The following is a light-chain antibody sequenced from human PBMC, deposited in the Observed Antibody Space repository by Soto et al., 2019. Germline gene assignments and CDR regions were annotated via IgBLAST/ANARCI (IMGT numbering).Light chain of an antibody. J-gene: IGLJ2*01. CDR1: NSNIGSNT. CDR2: SNN. CDR3: AAWDDSLNGVV. Sequence: QSALTQPPSASGTPGQRVTISCSGSNSNIGSNTVNWYQQLPGTAPKLLIYSNNQRPSGVPDRFSGSKSGTSASLAISGLQSGDEADYYCAAWDDSLNGVVFGGGTKVTVL. V-gene: IGLV1-44*01.